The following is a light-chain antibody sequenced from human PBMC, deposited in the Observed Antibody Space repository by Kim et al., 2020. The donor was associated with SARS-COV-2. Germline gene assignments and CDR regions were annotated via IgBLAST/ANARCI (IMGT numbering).Light chain of an antibody. Sequence: VSLGQTARITCGGNNIGSKNVHWYQQKPGQAPVLVIYRDSNRPSGIPERFSGSNSGNTATLTISRAQAGDEADYYCQVWDSSTVVFGGGTQLTVL. V-gene: IGLV3-9*01. CDR3: QVWDSSTVV. CDR2: RDS. J-gene: IGLJ2*01. CDR1: NIGSKN.